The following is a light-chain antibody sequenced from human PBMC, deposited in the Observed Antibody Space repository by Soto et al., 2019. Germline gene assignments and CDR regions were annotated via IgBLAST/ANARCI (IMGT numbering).Light chain of an antibody. V-gene: IGLV2-14*03. Sequence: QSALTQPASVSGSPGQSITISCTGTSSDVGAYIFVSWYQQHPGKAPKLMIYDIINRPSGVSTRFSGSKSGNTATLTISGLQAEDEADYYCNACTVTNVYVFGTGTKVTVL. CDR3: NACTVTNVYV. CDR1: SSDVGAYIF. CDR2: DII. J-gene: IGLJ1*01.